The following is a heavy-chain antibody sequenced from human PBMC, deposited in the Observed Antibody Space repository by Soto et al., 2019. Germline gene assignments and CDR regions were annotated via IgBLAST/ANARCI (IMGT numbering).Heavy chain of an antibody. D-gene: IGHD5-12*01. CDR1: EGTFSSYA. CDR2: IIPIFGTA. CDR3: ARRARDGSLDY. V-gene: IGHV1-69*12. J-gene: IGHJ4*02. Sequence: QVQLVQSGAEVKKPGSSGKVSCKDSEGTFSSYAISWVRQAPGRGLEWMGGIIPIFGTANYAQKFQGRVTITADESTSTAYMELSSLRSEDTAVYYCARRARDGSLDYWGQGTLVTVSS.